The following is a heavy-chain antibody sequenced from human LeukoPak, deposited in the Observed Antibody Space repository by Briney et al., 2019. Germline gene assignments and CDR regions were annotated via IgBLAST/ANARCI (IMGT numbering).Heavy chain of an antibody. V-gene: IGHV5-51*01. D-gene: IGHD6-13*01. CDR1: GYSFTSYW. CDR2: IYPGDSDN. J-gene: IGHJ5*02. Sequence: GESLKISCKGSGYSFTSYWIGWVRQMPGKGLGWMGIIYPGDSDNRYSPSFQGQVTISAEESISTAYLQWSSLKASDTAMYYCARFSPLWTAAARFDPWGQGTLVTVSS. CDR3: ARFSPLWTAAARFDP.